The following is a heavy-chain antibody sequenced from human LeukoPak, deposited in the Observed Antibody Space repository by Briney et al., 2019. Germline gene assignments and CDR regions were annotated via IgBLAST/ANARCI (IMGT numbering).Heavy chain of an antibody. CDR3: ARNNLQNYYMDV. Sequence: ASGKVSCKASGYTFTGYYMHWVRQAPGQGLEWMGWINPNSGGTNYAQKFQGRVTMTRDTSISTAYMELSSLRSEDTAVYYCARNNLQNYYMDVWGKGTTVTVSS. J-gene: IGHJ6*03. CDR1: GYTFTGYY. D-gene: IGHD1-14*01. V-gene: IGHV1-2*02. CDR2: INPNSGGT.